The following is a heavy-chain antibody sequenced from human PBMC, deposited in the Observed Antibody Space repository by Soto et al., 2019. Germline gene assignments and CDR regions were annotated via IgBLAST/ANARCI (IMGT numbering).Heavy chain of an antibody. CDR3: ARWFYGDLSYYYGMDV. J-gene: IGHJ6*02. Sequence: GESLKISCKGSGYSFTSYCISRVRQMPGKGLEWMGRIDPSDSYTNYSPSFQGHVTISADKSISTAYLQWSSLKASDTAMYYCARWFYGDLSYYYGMDVWGQGTTVTVSS. D-gene: IGHD4-17*01. V-gene: IGHV5-10-1*01. CDR1: GYSFTSYC. CDR2: IDPSDSYT.